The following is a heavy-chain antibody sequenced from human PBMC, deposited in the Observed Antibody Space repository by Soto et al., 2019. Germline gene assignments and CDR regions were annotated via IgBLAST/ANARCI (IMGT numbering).Heavy chain of an antibody. V-gene: IGHV3-30-3*01. CDR1: GFTFSSYA. Sequence: PGGSLRLSCAASGFTFSSYAMHWVRQAPGKGLEWVAVISYDGSNKYYADSVKGRFTISRDNSKNTLYLQMNSLRAEDTAVYYWARDRSVVGGRDYYYYYGMDVWGQGTTVTVSS. J-gene: IGHJ6*02. D-gene: IGHD2-2*01. CDR2: ISYDGSNK. CDR3: ARDRSVVGGRDYYYYYGMDV.